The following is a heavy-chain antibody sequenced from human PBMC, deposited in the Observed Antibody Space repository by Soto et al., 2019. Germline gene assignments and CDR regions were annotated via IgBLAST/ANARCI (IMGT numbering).Heavy chain of an antibody. V-gene: IGHV4-39*01. Sequence: PSETLSLTCTVSGGSISSNSYNWGWMRQPPGKGLEWIGSIYYSGYSNYNPSRKSRVTISVDTSKNQFSLKLSSVTAADTAVYYCAIPWYRASGEDACDIWGQGTMVTVSS. J-gene: IGHJ3*02. CDR1: GGSISSNSYN. CDR2: IYYSGYS. D-gene: IGHD2-15*01. CDR3: AIPWYRASGEDACDI.